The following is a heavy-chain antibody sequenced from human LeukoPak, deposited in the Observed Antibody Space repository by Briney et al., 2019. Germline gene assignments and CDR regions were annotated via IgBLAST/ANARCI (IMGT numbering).Heavy chain of an antibody. CDR3: ASFTRYCSGGSCYYDWFDP. J-gene: IGHJ5*02. CDR2: INHSGST. CDR1: GFTFSSYS. D-gene: IGHD2-15*01. Sequence: PGGSLRLSCAASGFTFSSYSMNWIRQPPGKGLEWIGEINHSGSTNYNPSLKSRVTISVDTSKNQFSLKLSSVTAADTAVYYCASFTRYCSGGSCYYDWFDPWGQGTLVTVSS. V-gene: IGHV4-34*01.